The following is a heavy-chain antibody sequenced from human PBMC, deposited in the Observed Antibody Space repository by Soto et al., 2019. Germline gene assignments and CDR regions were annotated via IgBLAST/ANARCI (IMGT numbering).Heavy chain of an antibody. J-gene: IGHJ4*02. CDR2: ISYDGSNK. CDR1: GFTFSSCA. CDR3: ARDKRDLRFLQWSYCFDY. D-gene: IGHD3-3*01. V-gene: IGHV3-30-3*01. Sequence: HVQLVESGGGVVQPGRSLRLSCAASGFTFSSCAMHWVRQAPGKGLELVALISYDGSNKYYADSVKGRFTISRDNSKNTLYLQMNSLRAEDTAVYYCARDKRDLRFLQWSYCFDYWGQGTLVTVSS.